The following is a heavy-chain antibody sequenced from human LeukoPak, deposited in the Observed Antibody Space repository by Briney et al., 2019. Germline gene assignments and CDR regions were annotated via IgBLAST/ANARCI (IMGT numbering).Heavy chain of an antibody. Sequence: PGGSLRLSCAASGFTFSSYAMSWVRQAPGKGLEWVSAISGSGGSTYYADSVKGRFTISRDNSKNTLYLQMYSLRAEDTAVYYCAKSGRSSGDTAMVTFNYYYYGMDVWGQGTTVTVSS. CDR1: GFTFSSYA. CDR2: ISGSGGST. D-gene: IGHD5-18*01. J-gene: IGHJ6*02. CDR3: AKSGRSSGDTAMVTFNYYYYGMDV. V-gene: IGHV3-23*01.